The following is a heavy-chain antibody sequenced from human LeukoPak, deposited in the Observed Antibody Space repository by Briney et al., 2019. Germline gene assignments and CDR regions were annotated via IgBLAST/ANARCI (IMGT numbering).Heavy chain of an antibody. V-gene: IGHV4-34*01. CDR2: INHSGST. D-gene: IGHD2-2*01. CDR1: GGSFSGYY. Sequence: PSETLSLTCAVYGGSFSGYYWSWIRQPPGKGLEWIWEINHSGSTNYNPSLKSRVTISVDTSKNQFSLKLSSVTAADTAVYYCARLGRPARGRNWFDPWGQGTLVTVSS. CDR3: ARLGRPARGRNWFDP. J-gene: IGHJ5*02.